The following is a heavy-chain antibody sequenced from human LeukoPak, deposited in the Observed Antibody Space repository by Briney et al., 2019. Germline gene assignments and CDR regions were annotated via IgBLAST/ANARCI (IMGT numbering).Heavy chain of an antibody. CDR3: ARGDCTGGSCSSMDV. D-gene: IGHD2-15*01. CDR1: GCTFSTYD. V-gene: IGHV3-13*04. CDR2: INPAGDT. Sequence: GGSLTLSCAASGCTFSTYDMNWVRQAPGKGLEWVSGINPAGDTYYPGSVKGRFTISREDARNSFYLQMNSLRAGDTAVYYCARGDCTGGSCSSMDVWGQGTTVTVSS. J-gene: IGHJ6*02.